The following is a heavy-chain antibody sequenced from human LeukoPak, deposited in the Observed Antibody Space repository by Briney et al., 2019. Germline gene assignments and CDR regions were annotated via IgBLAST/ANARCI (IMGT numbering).Heavy chain of an antibody. CDR1: GYTLTELS. J-gene: IGHJ5*02. D-gene: IGHD3-3*01. Sequence: ASVKVSCKVSGYTLTELSMHWVRQAPGKGLEWMGGFDPEDGETIYAQKFQGRVTMTEDTSTDTAYMELSSLRSEDTAVYYCAKLFTYDFWSGYYEWFDPWGQGTLVTVSS. CDR2: FDPEDGET. CDR3: AKLFTYDFWSGYYEWFDP. V-gene: IGHV1-24*01.